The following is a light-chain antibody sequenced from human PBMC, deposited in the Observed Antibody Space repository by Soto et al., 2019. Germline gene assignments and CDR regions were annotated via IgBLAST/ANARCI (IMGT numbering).Light chain of an antibody. CDR2: DVS. V-gene: IGLV2-14*03. CDR1: SSDVGGYNY. Sequence: QSVLAQPASVSGSPGRSITISCTGTSSDVGGYNYVSWYQHHPGKAPKLIIYDVSNRPSGVPIRFSASKSDNTASLTISGLQPEDEADYHCSSYTTSNTRQIVFGTGTKVTVL. J-gene: IGLJ1*01. CDR3: SSYTTSNTRQIV.